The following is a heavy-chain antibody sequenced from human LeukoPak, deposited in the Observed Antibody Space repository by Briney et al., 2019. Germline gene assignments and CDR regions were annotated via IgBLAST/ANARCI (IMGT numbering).Heavy chain of an antibody. Sequence: ASVKVYCKASGYTFLNCGINWMRQAPGQWLEWMGWITAYTGNTNYAQSLQGRVTMTTDTSTSTVYMEMRSLTSDDTAVYYCARDLDQYNGRFGGFGHDFWGQGTLVTVSS. V-gene: IGHV1-18*01. CDR2: ITAYTGNT. D-gene: IGHD3-10*01. CDR1: GYTFLNCG. CDR3: ARDLDQYNGRFGGFGHDF. J-gene: IGHJ4*02.